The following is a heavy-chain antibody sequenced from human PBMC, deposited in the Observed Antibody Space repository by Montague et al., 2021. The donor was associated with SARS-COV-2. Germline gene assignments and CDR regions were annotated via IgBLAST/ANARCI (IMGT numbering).Heavy chain of an antibody. CDR3: AAQSSGGYCSSSSCYVWSDP. CDR1: GGSISSSSYY. J-gene: IGHJ5*02. V-gene: IGHV4-39*01. CDR2: IHYSGGT. D-gene: IGHD2-2*01. Sequence: SETLSLTCTVSGGSISSSSYYWGWIRQPPGKGLEWIGSIHYSGGTYYNPSLKSRVTISVDTSKKHFSLKLSSVTAADTAVYFCAAQSSGGYCSSSSCYVWSDPWGQGTLVTVSS.